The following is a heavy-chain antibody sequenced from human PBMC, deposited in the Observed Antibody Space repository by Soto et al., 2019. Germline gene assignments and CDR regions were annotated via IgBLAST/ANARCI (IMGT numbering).Heavy chain of an antibody. V-gene: IGHV3-48*03. CDR2: ISSSGSTI. D-gene: IGHD5-12*01. J-gene: IGHJ6*02. Sequence: GGSLSLSCAASGFTFSSYEMNWVRQAPGKGLEWVSYISSSGSTIYYADSVKGRFTISRDNAKNSLYLQMNSLRAEDTAVYYCARGQTGYGVLWDYYYGMDVWGQGTTVTVSS. CDR3: ARGQTGYGVLWDYYYGMDV. CDR1: GFTFSSYE.